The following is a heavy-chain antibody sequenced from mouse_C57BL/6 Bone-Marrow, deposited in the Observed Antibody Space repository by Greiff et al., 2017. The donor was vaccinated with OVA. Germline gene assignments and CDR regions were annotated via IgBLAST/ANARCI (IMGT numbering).Heavy chain of an antibody. J-gene: IGHJ4*01. V-gene: IGHV1-39*01. CDR3: ARFGFPYYYAMDY. CDR1: GYSFTDYN. CDR2: INPNYGTT. Sequence: VHVKQSGPELVKPGASVKISCKASGYSFTDYNMNWVKQSNGKSLEWIGVINPNYGTTSYNQKFKGKATLTVDQSSSTAYMQLNSLTSEDSAVYYCARFGFPYYYAMDYWGQGTSVTVSS.